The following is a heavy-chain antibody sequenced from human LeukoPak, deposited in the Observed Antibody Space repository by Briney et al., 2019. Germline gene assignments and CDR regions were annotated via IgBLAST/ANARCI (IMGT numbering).Heavy chain of an antibody. D-gene: IGHD2-2*01. Sequence: GGSLRLSCAASGFTFSSYGMHWVRQAPGRGLEWVALISYDGSNKYYAESVKGRFTISRDNSKNTLYLQMGSLRAEDMAVYYCARGALGYCSSTSCFATQFGAWGQGTLVTVSS. V-gene: IGHV3-30*03. CDR2: ISYDGSNK. CDR3: ARGALGYCSSTSCFATQFGA. CDR1: GFTFSSYG. J-gene: IGHJ5*02.